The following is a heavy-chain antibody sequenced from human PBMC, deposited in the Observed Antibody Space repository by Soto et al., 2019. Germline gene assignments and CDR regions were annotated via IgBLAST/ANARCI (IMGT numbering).Heavy chain of an antibody. CDR2: VSGSGTDT. CDR1: GFTFNTHA. Sequence: EVQLLESGGGLVRPGGSLRLSCAASGFTFNTHAMSWVRQAPGKGLEWVSVVSGSGTDTYYADSVKGRFTISRDNSKNTLYVQMNSLSAEDTAVYYCAKGPDYFDNSCRTNGYFDYWGQGILVTVSP. J-gene: IGHJ4*02. V-gene: IGHV3-23*01. CDR3: AKGPDYFDNSCRTNGYFDY. D-gene: IGHD3-22*01.